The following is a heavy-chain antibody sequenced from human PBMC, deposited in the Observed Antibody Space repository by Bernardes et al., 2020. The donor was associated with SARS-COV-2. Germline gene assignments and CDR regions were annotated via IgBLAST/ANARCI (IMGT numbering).Heavy chain of an antibody. CDR3: AGGGGY. CDR2: INQDGSHA. Sequence: GGSLRLSCAASGFTFNTHWMRWVRQAPGKGLECVASINQDGSHADYVDSVKGRFTFSRDNAKNSLYLQMNGLRVEDTALYYCAGGGGYWGQGALVTVSS. J-gene: IGHJ4*02. D-gene: IGHD2-15*01. V-gene: IGHV3-7*04. CDR1: GFTFNTHW.